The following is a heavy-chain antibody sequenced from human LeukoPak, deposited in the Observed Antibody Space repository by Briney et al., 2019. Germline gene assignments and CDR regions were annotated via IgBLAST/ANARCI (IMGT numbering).Heavy chain of an antibody. V-gene: IGHV1-69*13. D-gene: IGHD2-8*02. CDR2: IIPIFGTA. J-gene: IGHJ5*02. Sequence: ASVKVSCKASGGTFSSYAISWVRQAPGQGPEWMGGIIPIFGTANYAQKFQGRVTITADESTSTAYMELSSLRSEDTAVYYCARDGVVYAIEGHNWFDPWGQGTLVTVSS. CDR3: ARDGVVYAIEGHNWFDP. CDR1: GGTFSSYA.